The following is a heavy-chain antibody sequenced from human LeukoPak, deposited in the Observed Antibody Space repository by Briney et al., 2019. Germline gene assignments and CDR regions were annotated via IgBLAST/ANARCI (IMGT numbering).Heavy chain of an antibody. J-gene: IGHJ3*02. Sequence: SETLSLTCTVSGGSINSYYWSWIRQPPGKGLEWIGNIYYSGSTNYNPSLKSRVTISVDTSKNQFSLKLSSVTAADTAVYYCARDLSGYSSGWSYLDAFDIWGQGTMVTVSS. D-gene: IGHD6-19*01. CDR3: ARDLSGYSSGWSYLDAFDI. CDR2: IYYSGST. CDR1: GGSINSYY. V-gene: IGHV4-59*01.